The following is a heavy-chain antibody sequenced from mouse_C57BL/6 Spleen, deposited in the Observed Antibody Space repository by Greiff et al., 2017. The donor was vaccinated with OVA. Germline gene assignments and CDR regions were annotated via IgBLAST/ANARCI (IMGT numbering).Heavy chain of an antibody. J-gene: IGHJ2*01. CDR1: GYTFTDYE. CDR3: TRWGPYGNYGY. Sequence: VQRVESGAELVRPGASVTLSCKASGYTFTDYEMHWVKQTPVHGLEWIGAIDPETGGTAYNQKFKGKAILTADKSSSTAYMELRSLTSEDSAVYYCTRWGPYGNYGYWGQGTTLTVSS. CDR2: IDPETGGT. D-gene: IGHD2-1*01. V-gene: IGHV1-15*01.